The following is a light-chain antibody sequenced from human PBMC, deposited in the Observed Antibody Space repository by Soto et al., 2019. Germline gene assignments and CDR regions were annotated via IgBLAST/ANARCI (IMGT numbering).Light chain of an antibody. CDR3: QAWDSSAAP. Sequence: SYELTQPPSVSVSPGQTASITCSGDKLGDKNVCWYQQKPGQSPVLVIYQDNKRPSGIPERFSGSNSGNTATLTISGTQAMDEADYYCQAWDSSAAPFGGGTKLTVL. V-gene: IGLV3-1*01. CDR1: KLGDKN. CDR2: QDN. J-gene: IGLJ2*01.